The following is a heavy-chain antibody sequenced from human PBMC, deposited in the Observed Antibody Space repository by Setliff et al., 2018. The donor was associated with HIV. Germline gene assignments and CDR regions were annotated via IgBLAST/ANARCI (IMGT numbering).Heavy chain of an antibody. J-gene: IGHJ4*02. Sequence: LSLTCTVAGGTISSSNYRWGWIRQPPGQGPEWIGEMYHIGSTNYNPSLKSRVTISLDKSKNQFSLKLSSVTAADTAVYYCARSGSGWFLSYWGQGTLVTVSS. CDR2: MYHIGST. V-gene: IGHV4-39*07. D-gene: IGHD6-19*01. CDR1: GGTISSSNYR. CDR3: ARSGSGWFLSY.